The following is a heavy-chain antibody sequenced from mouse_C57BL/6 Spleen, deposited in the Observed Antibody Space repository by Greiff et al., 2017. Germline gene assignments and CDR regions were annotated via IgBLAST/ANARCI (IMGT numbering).Heavy chain of an antibody. CDR3: ARHEDRAYYSNYYFDY. CDR2: FYPGSGSI. CDR1: GYTFTEYT. V-gene: IGHV1-62-2*01. J-gene: IGHJ2*01. D-gene: IGHD2-5*01. Sequence: VQLQQSGAELVKPGASVKLSCKASGYTFTEYTIHWVKQRSGQGLEWIGWFYPGSGSIKYNEKFKDKATLTADKSSSTVYMELRRLTSEDSAVYFCARHEDRAYYSNYYFDYWGQGTTLTVSS.